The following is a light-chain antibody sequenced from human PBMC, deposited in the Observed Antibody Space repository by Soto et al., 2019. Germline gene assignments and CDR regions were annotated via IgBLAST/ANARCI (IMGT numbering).Light chain of an antibody. CDR3: QQSSAVPHT. J-gene: IGKJ2*01. CDR2: AAS. CDR1: RDISQY. Sequence: DVPMTQSPSSLFASIGDRVTLTCRSSRDISQYLNWYQQRPGKAPTVLIYAASVLQDGVPSRFSGAGSGTDFSLTISSLQREDSATYFCQQSSAVPHTFGRGTKL. V-gene: IGKV1-39*01.